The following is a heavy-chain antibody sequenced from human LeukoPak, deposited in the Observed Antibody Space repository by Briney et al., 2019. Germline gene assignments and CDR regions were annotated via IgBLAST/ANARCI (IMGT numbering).Heavy chain of an antibody. CDR2: INHSGST. V-gene: IGHV4-34*01. CDR1: GGSFSGYY. J-gene: IGHJ4*02. CDR3: ATHPRYYFDY. Sequence: SETLSLTCAVYGGSFSGYYWSWIRQPPGKGLEWIGEINHSGSTNYNPSLKSRVTISVDTSKNQFSLRLSSVTAADTAVYYCATHPRYYFDYWGQGTLVTVSS.